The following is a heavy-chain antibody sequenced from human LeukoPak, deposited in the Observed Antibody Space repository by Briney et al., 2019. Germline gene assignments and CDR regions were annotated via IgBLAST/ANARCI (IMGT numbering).Heavy chain of an antibody. D-gene: IGHD4-23*01. J-gene: IGHJ3*02. CDR3: AKAPDYGGTDAFDI. V-gene: IGHV3-30-3*01. Sequence: GGSLRLSCAASGFTFSSYAMHWVRQAPGKGLEWVAVISYDGSNKYYADSVKGRFTISRDNSKNTLYLQMNSLRAEDTAVYYCAKAPDYGGTDAFDIWGQGTMVTVSS. CDR1: GFTFSSYA. CDR2: ISYDGSNK.